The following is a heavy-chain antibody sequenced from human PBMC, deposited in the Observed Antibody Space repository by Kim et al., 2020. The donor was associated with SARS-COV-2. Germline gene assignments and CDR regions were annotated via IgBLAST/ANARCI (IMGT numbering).Heavy chain of an antibody. CDR1: GYTFTSYY. CDR2: INPSGGST. V-gene: IGHV1-46*01. CDR3: ARSWAVGATGRVSAFDI. J-gene: IGHJ3*02. Sequence: ASVKVSCKASGYTFTSYYMHWVRQAPGQGLEWMGIINPSGGSTSYAQKFQGRVTMTRDTSTSTVYMELSSLRSEDTAVYYCARSWAVGATGRVSAFDIWGQGTMVTVSS. D-gene: IGHD1-26*01.